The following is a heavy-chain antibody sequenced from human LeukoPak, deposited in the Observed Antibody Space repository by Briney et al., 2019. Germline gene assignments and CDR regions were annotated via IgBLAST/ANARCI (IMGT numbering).Heavy chain of an antibody. CDR3: ARSITMVRGVWSYFDY. D-gene: IGHD3-10*01. CDR1: GYTFTSYY. J-gene: IGHJ4*02. CDR2: INPSGGST. V-gene: IGHV1-46*01. Sequence: ASVKVSCKASGYTFTSYYMHWVRQAPGQGLEWMGIINPSGGSTSYAQKFQGRVTITADESTSTAYMELSSLRSEDTAVYYCARSITMVRGVWSYFDYWGQGTLVTVSS.